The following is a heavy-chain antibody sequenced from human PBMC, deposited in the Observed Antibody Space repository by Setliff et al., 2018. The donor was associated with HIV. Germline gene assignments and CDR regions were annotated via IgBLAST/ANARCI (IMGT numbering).Heavy chain of an antibody. CDR2: IHYSGST. J-gene: IGHJ4*02. CDR1: GGFIKNSNYY. V-gene: IGHV4-39*07. Sequence: SETLSLTCTVYGGFIKNSNYYWGWIRQPPGKGLEWIGNIHYSGSTYYNPSLKSRVTMSVDASKNQFSLKLSSVSAADTAVYYCARDPLFDVAGQPFDYWGQGALVTVSS. CDR3: ARDPLFDVAGQPFDY. D-gene: IGHD6-19*01.